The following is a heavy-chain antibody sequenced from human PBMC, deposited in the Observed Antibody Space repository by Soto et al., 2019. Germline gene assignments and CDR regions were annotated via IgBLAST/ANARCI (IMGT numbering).Heavy chain of an antibody. Sequence: GGSLRLSCAVAGYTFGNHWMHWVRQAPGKGLEWVSRMNSDGGIINYADSVKGRFTVSRDNARNTLYLQMNSLRVEDTAVYYCATAEVDYWGPGTLVTVSS. V-gene: IGHV3-74*01. CDR3: ATAEVDY. CDR1: GYTFGNHW. J-gene: IGHJ4*02. CDR2: MNSDGGII.